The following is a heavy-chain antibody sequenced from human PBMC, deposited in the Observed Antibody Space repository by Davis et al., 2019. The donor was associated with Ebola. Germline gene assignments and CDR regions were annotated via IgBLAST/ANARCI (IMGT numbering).Heavy chain of an antibody. CDR1: GFSSKSFD. V-gene: IGHV3-21*01. CDR3: ARDRVADHDFWRGYYFYDMDV. Sequence: PGGSLRLSCAASGFSSKSFDMNWVRQAPGGGLEWVASIKSDISYIHYAASVRGRFTVSRDNAKNSLYLQMTSLGAEDTAVYYCARDRVADHDFWRGYYFYDMDVWGQGTTVTVSS. D-gene: IGHD3-3*01. CDR2: IKSDISYI. J-gene: IGHJ6*02.